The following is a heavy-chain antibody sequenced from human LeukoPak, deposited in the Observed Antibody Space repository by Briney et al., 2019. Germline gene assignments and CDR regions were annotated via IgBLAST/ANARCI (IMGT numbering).Heavy chain of an antibody. J-gene: IGHJ3*02. CDR2: IYPGDSDT. V-gene: IGHV5-51*01. CDR1: GYSFTSYW. CDR3: ARAYYYDSSGYYRSAFDI. D-gene: IGHD3-22*01. Sequence: GESLKISCKGSGYSFTSYWIGWVRQMPGKGLEWMGIIYPGDSDTRYSPSFQGQVTISADKSISTAYLQWSSLKASDTAMYYCARAYYYDSSGYYRSAFDIWGQGTMVTVSS.